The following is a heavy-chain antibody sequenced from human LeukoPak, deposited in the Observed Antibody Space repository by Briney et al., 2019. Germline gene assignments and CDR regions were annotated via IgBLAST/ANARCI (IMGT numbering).Heavy chain of an antibody. Sequence: GGAQRLSCAASGFIFSNYAMSWVRQAPARGLEWVSSLRGDSETFYADSVKGRFTLSRDESRNTVYFQLNNLRVEDTAVYYCAKASWVSSADAVLWGQGTLVTVSS. V-gene: IGHV3-23*01. CDR2: LRGDSET. J-gene: IGHJ4*02. D-gene: IGHD3-16*01. CDR1: GFIFSNYA. CDR3: AKASWVSSADAVL.